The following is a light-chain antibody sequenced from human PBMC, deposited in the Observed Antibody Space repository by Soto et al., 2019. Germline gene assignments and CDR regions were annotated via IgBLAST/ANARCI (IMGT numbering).Light chain of an antibody. J-gene: IGKJ3*01. V-gene: IGKV1-33*01. CDR1: QDISNY. CDR3: QQYDNRPPFT. CDR2: DAS. Sequence: DLQMTQSPSSLSASVGDRVTITCQASQDISNYLNWYQQKPGKAPKLLIYDASNLETGVPSRFSGSGSGTDFNCTISSQQPEDIATYYCQQYDNRPPFTFGPGNKVDIK.